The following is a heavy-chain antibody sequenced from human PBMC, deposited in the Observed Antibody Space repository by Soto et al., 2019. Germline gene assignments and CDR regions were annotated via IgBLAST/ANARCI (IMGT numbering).Heavy chain of an antibody. Sequence: ASVKGSCKASGYTLTSAGISWVRQAPGQGLEWMGWISAYSGNTNYAQKFQGRVTMTRDTSTSTVYMELSSLRSEDTAVYYCARGGRRNDYGDYGFDYWGQGTLVTVSS. V-gene: IGHV1-18*01. CDR2: ISAYSGNT. J-gene: IGHJ4*02. CDR3: ARGGRRNDYGDYGFDY. CDR1: GYTLTSAG. D-gene: IGHD4-17*01.